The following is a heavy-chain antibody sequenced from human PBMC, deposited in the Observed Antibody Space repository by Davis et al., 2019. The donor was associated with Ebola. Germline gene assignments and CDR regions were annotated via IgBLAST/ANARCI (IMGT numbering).Heavy chain of an antibody. CDR2: ISYDGSNK. D-gene: IGHD3-3*01. CDR1: GFTFNTYW. CDR3: ARSGLSFGVVKYHYGMDA. Sequence: GESLKISCAASGFTFNTYWMHWVRQAPGKGLEWVAVISYDGSNKYYADSVKGRFTISRDNSKKTMYLQMNSLRGEDTAVYYCARSGLSFGVVKYHYGMDAWGKGTTVTVSS. V-gene: IGHV3-30*03. J-gene: IGHJ6*04.